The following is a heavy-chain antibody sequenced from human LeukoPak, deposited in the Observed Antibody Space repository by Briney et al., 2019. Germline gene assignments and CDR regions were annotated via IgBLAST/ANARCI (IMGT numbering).Heavy chain of an antibody. D-gene: IGHD3-22*01. CDR3: ARDFDGYDRSGPNLQH. Sequence: ASVKVSCKASGYTFTSYYMHWVRQAPGQGLEWMGIINPSGGSTSYAQKFQGRVTMPRDTSTSTVYMELSSLRSEDTAVYYCARDFDGYDRSGPNLQHWGQGTLVTVSS. J-gene: IGHJ1*01. CDR2: INPSGGST. CDR1: GYTFTSYY. V-gene: IGHV1-46*01.